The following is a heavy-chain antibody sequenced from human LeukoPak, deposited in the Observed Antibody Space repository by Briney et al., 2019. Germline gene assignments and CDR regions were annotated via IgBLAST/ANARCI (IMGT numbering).Heavy chain of an antibody. CDR1: GGAISSYY. CDR2: IYYSGST. D-gene: IGHD3-10*01. V-gene: IGHV4-59*01. J-gene: IGHJ4*02. CDR3: ARDSGDRLPFDY. Sequence: SETLCLTCTVSGGAISSYYWSWIRQPPGKGLEWIGHIYYSGSTNYNPSLKSRVTISVDTSKNQFSLKLSSVTAADTAVYYCARDSGDRLPFDYWGQGTLVTVSS.